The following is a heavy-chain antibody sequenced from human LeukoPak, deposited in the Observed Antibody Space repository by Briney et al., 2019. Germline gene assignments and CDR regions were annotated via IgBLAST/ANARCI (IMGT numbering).Heavy chain of an antibody. CDR2: ISAYNGNT. J-gene: IGHJ5*02. CDR3: ARDLSLPAAVFWFDP. V-gene: IGHV1-18*01. Sequence: GASVKVSCKASGYTFTSYGISWVRQAPGQGLEWMGWISAYNGNTNYAQKLQGRVTMTTDTSTSTAYMELRSLRSDDTAVYYCARDLSLPAAVFWFDPWGQGTLVTVSS. CDR1: GYTFTSYG. D-gene: IGHD2-2*01.